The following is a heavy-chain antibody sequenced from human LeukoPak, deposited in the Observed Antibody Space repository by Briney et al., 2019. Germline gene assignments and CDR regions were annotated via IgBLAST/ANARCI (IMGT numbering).Heavy chain of an antibody. CDR3: AREVYYYGSGSLGLDAFDI. D-gene: IGHD3-10*01. Sequence: PSQTLSLTCTVSGGSISSGDYYWSWIRQPPGKGLEWFGHIYYSGSTYYNPSLKSRVTISVDTSKNQFSLKLSSVTAADTAVYYCAREVYYYGSGSLGLDAFDIWGQGTMVTVSS. J-gene: IGHJ3*02. CDR1: GGSISSGDYY. CDR2: IYYSGST. V-gene: IGHV4-30-4*08.